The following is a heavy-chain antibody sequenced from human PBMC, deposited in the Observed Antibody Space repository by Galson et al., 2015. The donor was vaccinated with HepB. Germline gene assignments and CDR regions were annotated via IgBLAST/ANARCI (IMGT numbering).Heavy chain of an antibody. V-gene: IGHV3-30*03. CDR2: VSYDGRPN. D-gene: IGHD3-10*01. Sequence: LRLSCAASGFIFSHFDIHWVRQAPGNGLEWVVMVSYDGRPNYYEDSVKGRLTISRDIDNNMVNLQINCLRSEESAVYLCARGGTYYGSGNFSPFDLWGQGTLVTVSS. J-gene: IGHJ5*02. CDR1: GFIFSHFD. CDR3: ARGGTYYGSGNFSPFDL.